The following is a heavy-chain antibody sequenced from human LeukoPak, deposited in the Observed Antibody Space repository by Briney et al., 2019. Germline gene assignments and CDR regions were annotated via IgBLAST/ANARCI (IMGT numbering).Heavy chain of an antibody. CDR1: GYTFTSYG. CDR2: ISAYNGNT. Sequence: GASVKVSCKASGYTFTSYGISWVRQAPGQGLEWMGWISAYNGNTNYAQKLQGRVTMTTDTSTSTAYMELRSLRSDDTAVYYCARGITMVRRVTPYNWFDPWGQGTLVTVSS. V-gene: IGHV1-18*01. J-gene: IGHJ5*02. D-gene: IGHD3-10*01. CDR3: ARGITMVRRVTPYNWFDP.